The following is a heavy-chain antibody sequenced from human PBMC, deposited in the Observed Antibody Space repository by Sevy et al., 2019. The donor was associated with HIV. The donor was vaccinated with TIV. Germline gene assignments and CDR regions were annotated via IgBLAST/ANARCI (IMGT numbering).Heavy chain of an antibody. V-gene: IGHV4-38-2*01. J-gene: IGHJ4*02. Sequence: SETLSLTCAVSGYSISRGYYWGWIRQPPGKGLEWIGCLYYTGDTYYNPSLKSRVTISMDKSNNQFSLRLSSVTATDTAVYYCARVGYGFGFDDWGQGTQVTVSS. CDR2: LYYTGDT. CDR3: ARVGYGFGFDD. CDR1: GYSISRGYY. D-gene: IGHD5-18*01.